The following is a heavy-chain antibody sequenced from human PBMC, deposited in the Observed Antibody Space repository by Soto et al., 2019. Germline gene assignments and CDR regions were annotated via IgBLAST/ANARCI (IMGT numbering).Heavy chain of an antibody. V-gene: IGHV3-23*01. Sequence: GGSLRLSCAASGFTFSSYAMSWVRQAPGKGLEWVSAISGSGGSTYYADSVKGRFTISRDNSKNTLYLQMNSLRAEDTAVYYCAKGGSGYYYDSSGYPDYWGQGTLVTVSS. D-gene: IGHD3-22*01. CDR2: ISGSGGST. J-gene: IGHJ4*02. CDR1: GFTFSSYA. CDR3: AKGGSGYYYDSSGYPDY.